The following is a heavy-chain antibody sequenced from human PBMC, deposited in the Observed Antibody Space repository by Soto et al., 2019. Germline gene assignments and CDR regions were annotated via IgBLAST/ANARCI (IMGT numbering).Heavy chain of an antibody. CDR3: VKWNGYGAY. CDR2: FSGGSGTT. D-gene: IGHD4-17*01. Sequence: VQLLESGGGLVQPGGSLRLSCVVSGFTLGNYGVTWVRQAPGKGLEWVSGFSGGSGTTHYRDSVKGRFTISRDDSKSRVYLQMNSLGVDDTAVYYCVKWNGYGAYWGQGTLVTVSS. CDR1: GFTLGNYG. V-gene: IGHV3-23*01. J-gene: IGHJ4*02.